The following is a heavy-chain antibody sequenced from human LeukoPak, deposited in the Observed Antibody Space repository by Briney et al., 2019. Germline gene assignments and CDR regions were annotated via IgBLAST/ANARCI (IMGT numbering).Heavy chain of an antibody. Sequence: SETLSLTCTVFGDSVTGYYLNWVRQPPGKGLEWIGHIYKIGTTNYNPSLKSRLTISADTSKNQFSLKLSSVTAADTAVYYCARDRIAVAGYYYDDGMDVWGQGTTVTVSS. V-gene: IGHV4-59*02. CDR1: GDSVTGYY. CDR2: IYKIGTT. D-gene: IGHD6-19*01. J-gene: IGHJ6*02. CDR3: ARDRIAVAGYYYDDGMDV.